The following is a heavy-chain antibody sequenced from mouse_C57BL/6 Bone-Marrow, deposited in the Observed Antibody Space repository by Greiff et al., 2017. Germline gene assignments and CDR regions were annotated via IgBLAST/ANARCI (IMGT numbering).Heavy chain of an antibody. D-gene: IGHD1-1*01. J-gene: IGHJ3*01. Sequence: QVQLQQSDAELVKPGASVKISCKVSGYTFTDHTIHWMKQRPEQGLEWIGYIYPRDGSTKYNEKFKGKATLTADKSSSTAYMQLNSLTSEDSAVYFCARPDYYGSSSAWFAYWGQGTLVTVSA. CDR1: GYTFTDHT. V-gene: IGHV1-78*01. CDR2: IYPRDGST. CDR3: ARPDYYGSSSAWFAY.